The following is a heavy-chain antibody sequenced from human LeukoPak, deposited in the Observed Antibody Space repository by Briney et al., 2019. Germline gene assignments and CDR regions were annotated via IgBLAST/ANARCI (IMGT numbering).Heavy chain of an antibody. CDR2: INSDGSST. V-gene: IGHV3-74*01. J-gene: IGHJ4*02. D-gene: IGHD7-27*01. Sequence: GGSLRLSYAASGFIFSSYWMHWVRQAPGKGLVWVSRINSDGSSTSYADSVKGRFTISRDNAKNTLYLQMNSLRAEDTAVYYCARGDPNWEYYFDYWGQGTLVTVSS. CDR3: ARGDPNWEYYFDY. CDR1: GFIFSSYW.